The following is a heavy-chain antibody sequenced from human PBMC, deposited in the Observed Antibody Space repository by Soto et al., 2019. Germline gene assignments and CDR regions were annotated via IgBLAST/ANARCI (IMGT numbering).Heavy chain of an antibody. V-gene: IGHV4-4*02. CDR2: IYHSGST. J-gene: IGHJ6*02. CDR1: GGSISSRYW. Sequence: SETLSLTCAVSGGSISSRYWWSWVRQPPGKGLEWIGEIYHSGSTNYNTSLKSRVTISVDKSKNQFSLKVTSVTAADTAVYYCARVSGSYYYGMDVWGQGTTVTVSS. CDR3: ARVSGSYYYGMDV.